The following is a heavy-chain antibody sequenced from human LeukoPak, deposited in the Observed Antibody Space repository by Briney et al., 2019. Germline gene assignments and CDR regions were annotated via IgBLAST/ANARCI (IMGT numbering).Heavy chain of an antibody. J-gene: IGHJ4*02. CDR3: ARTNYVWGSYRYAFDY. CDR1: GFTFSSYA. CDR2: ISGSGGST. D-gene: IGHD3-16*02. V-gene: IGHV3-23*01. Sequence: GGSLRLSCAASGFTFSSYAMSWVRQAPGKGLEWVSAISGSGGSTYYADSVKGRFTISRDNSKNTLYLQMNSLRAEDTAVYYCARTNYVWGSYRYAFDYWGQGTLVTVSS.